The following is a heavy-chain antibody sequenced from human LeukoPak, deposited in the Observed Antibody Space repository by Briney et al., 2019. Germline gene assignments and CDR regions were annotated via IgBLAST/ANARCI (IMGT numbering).Heavy chain of an antibody. V-gene: IGHV1-2*02. J-gene: IGHJ6*03. Sequence: GASVKVSCKASGYTFTGYYMHWVRQAPGQGLEWMGWINPNSGGTNSAQKFQGRVTMTRDTSISTAYMDLSRLRSDDTAVYYCARGGMSTAMMYYYYYYMDVWGKGTTVTVSS. CDR1: GYTFTGYY. CDR2: INPNSGGT. CDR3: ARGGMSTAMMYYYYYYMDV. D-gene: IGHD5-18*01.